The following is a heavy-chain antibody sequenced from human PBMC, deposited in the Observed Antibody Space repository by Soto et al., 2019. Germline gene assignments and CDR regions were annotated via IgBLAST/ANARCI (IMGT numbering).Heavy chain of an antibody. CDR1: GGSISSYY. D-gene: IGHD3-3*01. J-gene: IGHJ6*02. CDR3: ARMYYDFWSGYINRVYYYGMDV. V-gene: IGHV4-59*01. CDR2: IYYSGST. Sequence: KPSETLSLTCTVSGGSISSYYWSWIRQPPGKGLEWIGYIYYSGSTNYNTSLKSRVTISVDTSKNQFSLKLSSVTAADTAVYYCARMYYDFWSGYINRVYYYGMDVWGQGTTVTVSS.